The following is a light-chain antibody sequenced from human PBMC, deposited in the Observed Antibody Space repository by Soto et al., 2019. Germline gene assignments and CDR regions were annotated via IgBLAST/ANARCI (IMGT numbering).Light chain of an antibody. Sequence: EIVLTQSPGTLSLSPGERATLSCRASQGVGSSFLAWYQQKPGQAPRLLIYGASSRATGIPDRFSGSGFGTDFTPTISRLEPEDFAVYYCQQYGSSPVAFGQGTKVEIK. CDR3: QQYGSSPVA. CDR1: QGVGSSF. CDR2: GAS. V-gene: IGKV3-20*01. J-gene: IGKJ1*01.